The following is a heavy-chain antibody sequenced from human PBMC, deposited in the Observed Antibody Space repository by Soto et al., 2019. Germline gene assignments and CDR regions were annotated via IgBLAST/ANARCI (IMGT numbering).Heavy chain of an antibody. Sequence: GGSLRLSCAASGFTFSSYSMNWVRQAPGKGLEWVSYISSSSSTIYYADSVKGRFTISRDNAKNSLYLQMNSLRAEDTAVYYCARGPRTFYYGMDVWGQGTTVTVSS. CDR1: GFTFSSYS. CDR3: ARGPRTFYYGMDV. J-gene: IGHJ6*02. CDR2: ISSSSSTI. D-gene: IGHD3-16*01. V-gene: IGHV3-48*01.